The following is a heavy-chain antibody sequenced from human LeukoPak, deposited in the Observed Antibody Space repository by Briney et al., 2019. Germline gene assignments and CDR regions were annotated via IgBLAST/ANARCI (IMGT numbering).Heavy chain of an antibody. J-gene: IGHJ3*02. CDR2: IRYDGSNK. CDR3: AKGGYGSGSLDAFDI. V-gene: IGHV3-30*02. D-gene: IGHD3-10*01. CDR1: GFTFSSYG. Sequence: GGPLRLSCAASGFTFSSYGMHWVRQAPGKGLEWVAFIRYDGSNKYYADSVKGRFTISRDNSKNTLYLQMNSLRAEDTAVYYCAKGGYGSGSLDAFDIWGQGTMVTVSS.